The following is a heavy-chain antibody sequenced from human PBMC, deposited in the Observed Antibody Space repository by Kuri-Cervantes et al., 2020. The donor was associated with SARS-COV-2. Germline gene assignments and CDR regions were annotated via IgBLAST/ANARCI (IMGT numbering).Heavy chain of an antibody. CDR3: GRGPNGGGMRWHFDL. V-gene: IGHV1-18*01. CDR2: ISAYNGNP. CDR1: GYTFTSYG. Sequence: ASVKVSCKASGYTFTSYGISWVRQAPGQGLEWMGWISAYNGNPNYAQRFQGRVTMTRDTSTSTVYMELSSLKSEDTAVYYCGRGPNGGGMRWHFDLWGRGTLVTVSS. J-gene: IGHJ2*01. D-gene: IGHD3-16*01.